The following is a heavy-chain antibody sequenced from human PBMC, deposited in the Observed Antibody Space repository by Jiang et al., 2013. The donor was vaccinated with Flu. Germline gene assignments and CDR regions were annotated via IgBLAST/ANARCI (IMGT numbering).Heavy chain of an antibody. CDR1: GGSISSSNYY. D-gene: IGHD3-16*01. Sequence: GPGLVKPSETLSLTCTVSGGSISSSNYYWAWIRQSPGRGLEWIGSIYYSGSTSYKPSLKSRATISVDTSKNQFSLKLGSVTAADTAVYYCARHPSMLIMAVWGQGALVTVSS. CDR3: ARHPSMLIMAV. V-gene: IGHV4-39*01. CDR2: IYYSGST. J-gene: IGHJ4*02.